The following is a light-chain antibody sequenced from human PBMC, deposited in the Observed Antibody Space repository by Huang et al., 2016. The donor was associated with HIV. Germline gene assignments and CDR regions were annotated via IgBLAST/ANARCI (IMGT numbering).Light chain of an antibody. V-gene: IGKV3-15*01. CDR3: QHYNNWPPKYT. J-gene: IGKJ2*01. CDR2: GAS. CDR1: QSVSST. Sequence: EIVMTQPPATLSVSPGERATLSCTASQSVSSTLVWDQQKPGQSPRLLIYGASTRASGIPARFSGSGSGTEFTLTISRLEPEDFAVYYCQHYNNWPPKYTFGQGTKLEI.